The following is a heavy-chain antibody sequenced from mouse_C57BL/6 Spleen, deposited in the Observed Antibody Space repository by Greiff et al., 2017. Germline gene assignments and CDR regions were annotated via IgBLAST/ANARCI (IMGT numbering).Heavy chain of an antibody. CDR1: GYTFTDYN. CDR2: INPNNGGT. J-gene: IGHJ1*03. V-gene: IGHV1-18*01. Sequence: EVQLQQSGPELVKPGASVKIPCKASGYTFTDYNMDWVKQSHGKSLEWIGDINPNNGGTIYNQKFKGKATLTVDKSSSTAYMELRSLTSEDTAVYYCARSYYGSRGGYFDVWGTGTTVTVSS. CDR3: ARSYYGSRGGYFDV. D-gene: IGHD1-1*01.